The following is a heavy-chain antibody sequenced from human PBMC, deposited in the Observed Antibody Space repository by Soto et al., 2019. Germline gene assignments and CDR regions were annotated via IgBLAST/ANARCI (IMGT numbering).Heavy chain of an antibody. V-gene: IGHV2-5*02. D-gene: IGHD4-17*01. CDR1: GFSLNTSGLG. CDR3: ARRAYGTIDY. Sequence: QITLKESGPTLVNPTQTLTLTCTFSGFSLNTSGLGVGWIRQPPGKALEWLALIYWDDDKHYSPSLKSRLTISKDTSKNQVVLTITNRDPVDTSTYDCARRAYGTIDYWGQGTLVTVSS. CDR2: IYWDDDK. J-gene: IGHJ4*02.